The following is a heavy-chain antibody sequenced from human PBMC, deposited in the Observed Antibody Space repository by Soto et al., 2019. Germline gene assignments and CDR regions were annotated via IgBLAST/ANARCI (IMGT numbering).Heavy chain of an antibody. CDR1: GFTFSSXX. CDR3: ARGGLPLVVPAAIPRNYYYYGMDV. CDR2: ISYDGSNK. V-gene: IGHV3-30-3*01. J-gene: IGHJ6*02. D-gene: IGHD2-2*01. Sequence: GGSLRLSCAASGFTFSSXXXXGVRQAPGKGLEWVAVISYDGSNKYYADSVKGRFTISRDNSKNTLYLQMNSLRDEDTAVYYCARGGLPLVVPAAIPRNYYYYGMDVWGQGTTVTVSS.